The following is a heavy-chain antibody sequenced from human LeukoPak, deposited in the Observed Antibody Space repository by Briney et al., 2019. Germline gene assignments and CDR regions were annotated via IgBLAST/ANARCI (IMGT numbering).Heavy chain of an antibody. Sequence: GGSLRLSCVASGFTFSNYEMNWVRQAPGKGLEWLSYITSSGNTIYYADSVKGRFTISRDNAKNSLYLQMNSLRAEDTAVYYCARDSVAGSQDAFDVWGQGTMVTVSS. CDR1: GFTFSNYE. CDR3: ARDSVAGSQDAFDV. D-gene: IGHD6-19*01. J-gene: IGHJ3*01. CDR2: ITSSGNTI. V-gene: IGHV3-48*03.